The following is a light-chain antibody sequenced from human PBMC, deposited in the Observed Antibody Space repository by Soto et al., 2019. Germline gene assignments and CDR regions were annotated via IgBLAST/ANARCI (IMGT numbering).Light chain of an antibody. CDR2: AAS. J-gene: IGKJ1*01. CDR3: QQSYSRPRT. Sequence: DIQMTQSPSSLSASVGDRVTITFRASQSISSYLNWYQQKPGKAPKLLIYAASSLQGGVPSRFSGSGSGTDFTLTISSLQPEDFATYFCQQSYSRPRTFGQGTKVDIK. V-gene: IGKV1-39*01. CDR1: QSISSY.